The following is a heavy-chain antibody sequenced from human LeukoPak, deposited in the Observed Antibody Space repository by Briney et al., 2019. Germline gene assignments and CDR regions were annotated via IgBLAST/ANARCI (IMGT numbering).Heavy chain of an antibody. Sequence: GGSLRLSCAASGFTFNSYAMSWVRQAPEKGLEWVATISGSSGGTYYADSVKGRFTISRDDSKNTLYLQMNSLRAEDTAVYYCAKDLGRYRNNYFDYWGQGTLVTVSS. CDR1: GFTFNSYA. J-gene: IGHJ4*02. D-gene: IGHD1-26*01. CDR3: AKDLGRYRNNYFDY. CDR2: ISGSSGGT. V-gene: IGHV3-23*01.